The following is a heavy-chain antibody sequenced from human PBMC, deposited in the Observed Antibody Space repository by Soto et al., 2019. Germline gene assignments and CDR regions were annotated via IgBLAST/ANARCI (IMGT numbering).Heavy chain of an antibody. CDR2: ISAYNGNT. J-gene: IGHJ4*02. CDR1: CYTFTSYG. V-gene: IGHV1-18*04. Sequence: ASVKVSFKASCYTFTSYGISWARQAPGQGLEWMGWISAYNGNTNYAQKLQGRVTMTTDTSTSTAYMELRSLRSDDTAVYYCARAMVRGVLDYWGQGTLVTVSS. CDR3: ARAMVRGVLDY. D-gene: IGHD3-10*01.